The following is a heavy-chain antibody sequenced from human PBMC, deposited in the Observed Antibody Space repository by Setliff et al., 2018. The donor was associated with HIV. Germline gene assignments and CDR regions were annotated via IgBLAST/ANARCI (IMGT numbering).Heavy chain of an antibody. D-gene: IGHD2-2*01. Sequence: GGSLRLSCVASGFTFSTYSMNWVRQAPGKGLEWVSGISGSGDTTNYADSVKGRFTISRDNSKNTLYLQMDSLSAEDTAVYYCTSGALLPTVDYWGRGTLVTVSS. V-gene: IGHV3-23*01. CDR3: TSGALLPTVDY. CDR1: GFTFSTYS. J-gene: IGHJ4*02. CDR2: ISGSGDTT.